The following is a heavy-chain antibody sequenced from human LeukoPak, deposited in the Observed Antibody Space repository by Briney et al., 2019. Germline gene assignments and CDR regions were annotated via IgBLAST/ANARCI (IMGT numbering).Heavy chain of an antibody. CDR2: IYTSGST. CDR1: GGSISSGSYY. D-gene: IGHD3-10*01. Sequence: PPETLSLTCTVSGGSISSGSYYWSWIRQPAGKGLEWIGRIYTSGSTNYNPSLKSRVTISVDTSKNQFSLKLSSVTAADTAVYYCAASYYYGSGANGPSFDYWGQGILVTVSS. CDR3: AASYYYGSGANGPSFDY. V-gene: IGHV4-61*02. J-gene: IGHJ4*02.